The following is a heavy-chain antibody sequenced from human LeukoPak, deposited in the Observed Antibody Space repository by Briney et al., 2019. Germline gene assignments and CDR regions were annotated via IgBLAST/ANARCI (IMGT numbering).Heavy chain of an antibody. V-gene: IGHV1-2*02. CDR1: GYTFTDYY. J-gene: IGHJ5*02. CDR3: ARAAPRDYAGGSWFFDWFDP. Sequence: ASVKVSCKASGYTFTDYYMQWVRQAPGQGLEWMGWINPSSGGTNSAQQFQGRVTMARDTSTSTAYMELSRLTSDDTAMYYCARAAPRDYAGGSWFFDWFDPWGQGTLVTVSS. CDR2: INPSSGGT. D-gene: IGHD2-15*01.